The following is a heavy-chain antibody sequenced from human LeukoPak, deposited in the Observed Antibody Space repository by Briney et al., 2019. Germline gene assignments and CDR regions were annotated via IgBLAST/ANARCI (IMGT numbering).Heavy chain of an antibody. J-gene: IGHJ4*02. Sequence: GGSLRLSCAASGFAFSSYWMSWVRQAPGKGLEWVANIKQDGSEKYYVDSVKGRFTISRDNAKNSLYLQMNSLRAEDAAVYYCARDAEQWLVHEAQTDYWGQGTLVTVSS. CDR3: ARDAEQWLVHEAQTDY. V-gene: IGHV3-7*01. D-gene: IGHD6-19*01. CDR1: GFAFSSYW. CDR2: IKQDGSEK.